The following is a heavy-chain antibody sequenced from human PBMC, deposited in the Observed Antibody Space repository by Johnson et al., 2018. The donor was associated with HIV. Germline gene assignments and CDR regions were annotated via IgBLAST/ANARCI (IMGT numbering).Heavy chain of an antibody. Sequence: MQLVESGGGVVQPGRSLRLSCAASGFTFDDYAMHWVRQAPGKGLEWVSGINWNGGSTGYADSVKGRFTISRDNAKNSLYLQMNSLRAEDTAVYYCVRDAFDYRDASGRFGGAGFDIWGQGTVITVSS. J-gene: IGHJ3*02. CDR1: GFTFDDYA. CDR2: INWNGGST. CDR3: VRDAFDYRDASGRFGGAGFDI. D-gene: IGHD3-16*01. V-gene: IGHV3-20*04.